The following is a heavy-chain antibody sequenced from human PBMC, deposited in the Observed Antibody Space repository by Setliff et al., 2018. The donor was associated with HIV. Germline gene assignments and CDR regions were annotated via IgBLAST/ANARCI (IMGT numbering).Heavy chain of an antibody. J-gene: IGHJ6*04. Sequence: ASVKVSCKASGHTFNNYDINWVRRDTGQGLEWMGWMNPNSGATGYAQKFQGRVTMTRDTSISTAYMELSSLTSKDTAVYYWASGKGVRGVIITGGLDVWGKGTTVTVSS. CDR3: ASGKGVRGVIITGGLDV. CDR2: MNPNSGAT. D-gene: IGHD3-10*01. CDR1: GHTFNNYD. V-gene: IGHV1-8*01.